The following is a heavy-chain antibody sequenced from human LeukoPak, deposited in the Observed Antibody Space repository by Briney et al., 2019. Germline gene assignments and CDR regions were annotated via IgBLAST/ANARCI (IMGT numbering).Heavy chain of an antibody. Sequence: GESLKISCKGSGNSFTSYWIGWVRQMPGKGLEWMGIIYPGDSDTRYSPSFQGQVTISADKSISTAYLQWSSLKASDTAMYYCARHDPDYSNYPVPYYFDYWGQGTLVTVSS. CDR3: ARHDPDYSNYPVPYYFDY. CDR1: GNSFTSYW. V-gene: IGHV5-51*01. J-gene: IGHJ4*02. D-gene: IGHD4-11*01. CDR2: IYPGDSDT.